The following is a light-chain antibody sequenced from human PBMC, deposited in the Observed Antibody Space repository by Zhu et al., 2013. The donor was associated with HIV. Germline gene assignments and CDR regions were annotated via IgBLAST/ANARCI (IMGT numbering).Light chain of an antibody. CDR2: DAS. CDR3: HQYDSYSST. Sequence: IQMTQFPSSLSASVGDRVTITCRASQGISSALAWYQQKPGKAPKLLIYDASSLESGVPSRFSGSGSGTDFTLIIHSLQPDDFATYYCHQYDSYSSTFGQGTRVDVK. CDR1: QGISSA. V-gene: IGKV1-13*02. J-gene: IGKJ1*01.